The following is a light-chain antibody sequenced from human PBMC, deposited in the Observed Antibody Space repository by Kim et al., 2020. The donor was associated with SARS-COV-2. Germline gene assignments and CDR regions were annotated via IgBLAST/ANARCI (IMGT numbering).Light chain of an antibody. J-gene: IGLJ3*02. CDR3: YSAADNIGV. Sequence: SYELTQPSSVSVSPGQTARITCSGDVLAKKYARWFQQKPGQAPVLVIYKDSERPSGIPERFSGSSSGTTVTLTISGAQVEDEADYYCYSAADNIGVFGGGTQLTGL. CDR1: VLAKKY. V-gene: IGLV3-27*01. CDR2: KDS.